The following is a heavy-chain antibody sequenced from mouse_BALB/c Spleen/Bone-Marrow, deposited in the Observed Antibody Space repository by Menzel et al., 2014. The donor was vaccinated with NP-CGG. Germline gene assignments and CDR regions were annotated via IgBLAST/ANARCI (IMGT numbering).Heavy chain of an antibody. J-gene: IGHJ4*01. V-gene: IGHV1-9*01. CDR1: GYTFSSYW. CDR3: ARGGYYGSSYEDYAMDY. CDR2: ILPGSGST. Sequence: QVQLKQSGAELMRPGASVKISRKATGYTFSSYWIEWVKQRPGHGLEWIGEILPGSGSTNYNEKFKGKATFTADTSSNTAYMQLSSLTSEDSAVYYCARGGYYGSSYEDYAMDYWGQGTSVTVSS. D-gene: IGHD1-1*01.